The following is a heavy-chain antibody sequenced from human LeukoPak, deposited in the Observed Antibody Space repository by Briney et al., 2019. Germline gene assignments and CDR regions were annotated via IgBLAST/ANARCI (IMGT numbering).Heavy chain of an antibody. J-gene: IGHJ6*03. Sequence: QPGGSLRLSCAASGFTFSSYGMTWVRQAPGKGLEWVSDISGSGGSTYYEDSVKGRFTISRDNSKNTLYLQMNSLRAEDTAVYYCAKYYYYYDSSGYPARYYYYYMDVWGKGTTVTVSS. D-gene: IGHD3-22*01. V-gene: IGHV3-23*01. CDR2: ISGSGGST. CDR3: AKYYYYYDSSGYPARYYYYYMDV. CDR1: GFTFSSYG.